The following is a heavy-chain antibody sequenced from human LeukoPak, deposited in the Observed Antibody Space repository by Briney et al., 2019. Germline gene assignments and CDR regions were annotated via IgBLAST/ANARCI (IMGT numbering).Heavy chain of an antibody. V-gene: IGHV3-23*01. Sequence: PGGSLRLSCAASGFTFSSYAMSWVRQAPGKGLEWVPAISGSGGSTYYADSVKGRFTISRDNSKNTLYLQMNSLRAEDTAVYYCANLFSLTSGYWGQGTLVTVSS. CDR1: GFTFSSYA. J-gene: IGHJ4*02. D-gene: IGHD4/OR15-4a*01. CDR3: ANLFSLTSGY. CDR2: ISGSGGST.